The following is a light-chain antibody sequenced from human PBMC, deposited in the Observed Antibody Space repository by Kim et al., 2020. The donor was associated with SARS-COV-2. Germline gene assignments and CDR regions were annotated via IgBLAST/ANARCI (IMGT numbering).Light chain of an antibody. CDR2: GKN. V-gene: IGLV3-19*01. J-gene: IGLJ1*01. CDR3: NSRDSSGNR. CDR1: SLRSYY. Sequence: SVALRQTVRITCQGDSLRSYYASWYQQKPGQAPVLVIYGKNNRPSGIPDRFSGSSSGNTASLTITGAQAEDEADYYCNSRDSSGNRFGTGTKVTVL.